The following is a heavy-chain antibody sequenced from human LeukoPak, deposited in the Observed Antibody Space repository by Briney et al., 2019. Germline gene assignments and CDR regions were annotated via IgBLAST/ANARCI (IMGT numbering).Heavy chain of an antibody. CDR2: IIPIFGTA. CDR3: ARGGRGNAFDI. D-gene: IGHD1-14*01. J-gene: IGHJ3*02. V-gene: IGHV1-69*13. CDR1: GGTFSSYA. Sequence: GASVKVSCKASGGTFSSYAISWVRQAPGQGLEWMGGIIPIFGTANYAQKFQGRVTITADESTGTAYMELSSLRSEDTAVYYCARGGRGNAFDIWGQGTMVTVSS.